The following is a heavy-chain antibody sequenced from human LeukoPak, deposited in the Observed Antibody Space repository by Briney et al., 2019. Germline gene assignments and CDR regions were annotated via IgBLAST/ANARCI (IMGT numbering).Heavy chain of an antibody. Sequence: GGSLRLSCAASGFTFSSYSMNWVRQAPGKGLEWVSSIGSSSSYIYYADSVKGRFTISRDNAKNSLYLQMNSLRAEDTAVYYCASSLAAAGYYFDYWGQGTLVTVSS. CDR2: IGSSSSYI. CDR1: GFTFSSYS. D-gene: IGHD6-13*01. J-gene: IGHJ4*02. CDR3: ASSLAAAGYYFDY. V-gene: IGHV3-21*01.